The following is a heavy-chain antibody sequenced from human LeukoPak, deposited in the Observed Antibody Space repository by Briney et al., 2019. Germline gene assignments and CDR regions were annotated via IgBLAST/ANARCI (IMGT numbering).Heavy chain of an antibody. CDR2: IRSKAYGGTT. V-gene: IGHV3-49*04. D-gene: IGHD1-26*01. CDR1: GFTFGDYA. Sequence: GGSLRLSCTASGFTFGDYAMSWVRQAPGKGLEWVGFIRSKAYGGTTEYAASVKGRFTISRDDSKSIAYLQMNSLKTGDTAVYYCTRAPYSGSYFFDYWGQGTLVTVSS. J-gene: IGHJ4*02. CDR3: TRAPYSGSYFFDY.